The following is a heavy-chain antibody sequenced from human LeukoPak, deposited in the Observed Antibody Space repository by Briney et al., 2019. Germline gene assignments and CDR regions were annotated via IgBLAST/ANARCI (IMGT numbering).Heavy chain of an antibody. D-gene: IGHD4-17*01. Sequence: PGESLKISCKGSGYSFTSYWIGWVRQMPGKGLEWMGIIYPGDSDTRYSPSFQGQVTISADKSISTAYLQWSSLKASDTAMYYCARLDLSPLGYGDYEGGTFDYWGQGTLVTVSS. V-gene: IGHV5-51*01. J-gene: IGHJ4*02. CDR3: ARLDLSPLGYGDYEGGTFDY. CDR1: GYSFTSYW. CDR2: IYPGDSDT.